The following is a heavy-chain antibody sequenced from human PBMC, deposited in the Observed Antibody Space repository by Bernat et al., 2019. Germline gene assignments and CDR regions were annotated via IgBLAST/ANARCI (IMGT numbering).Heavy chain of an antibody. Sequence: EVQLVESGGGLVQPGGSLRLSCAASGFTFSSYWMSWVRQAPGKGLEWVANIKQDGSEKYYVDCVNGRFTISRDNAKNSLYLQMNSLRAEDTAVYYCASPPDFWSGYGVDYYGMDVWSQGTTVTVSS. D-gene: IGHD3-3*01. CDR3: ASPPDFWSGYGVDYYGMDV. CDR1: GFTFSSYW. CDR2: IKQDGSEK. J-gene: IGHJ6*02. V-gene: IGHV3-7*03.